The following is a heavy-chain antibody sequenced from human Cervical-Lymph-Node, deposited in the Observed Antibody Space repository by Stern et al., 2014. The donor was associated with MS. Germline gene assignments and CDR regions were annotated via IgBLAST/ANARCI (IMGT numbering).Heavy chain of an antibody. V-gene: IGHV3-23*04. CDR2: ISATGGTK. CDR1: GFTFKGYA. D-gene: IGHD3-9*01. Sequence: EVHLVESGGGLVQPGGSVRLSCAASGFTFKGYAMTWVRQVPGKGLEWVSVISATGGTKYYADSVKCRFTISRDNSENSLYLQMDSLRSEDTAVYRCAKGLTKSRYLGFVEDAFDIWGHGTMVTVSS. J-gene: IGHJ3*02. CDR3: AKGLTKSRYLGFVEDAFDI.